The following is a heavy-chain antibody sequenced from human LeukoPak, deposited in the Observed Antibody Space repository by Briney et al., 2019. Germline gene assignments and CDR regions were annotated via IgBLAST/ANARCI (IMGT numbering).Heavy chain of an antibody. CDR1: GGSFSGYY. CDR3: ARVGQPYYYYGMDV. J-gene: IGHJ6*02. Sequence: SETLSLTCAVYGGSFSGYYWSWIRQPPGKGLEWIGEINHSGSTNYNPSLKSRVTISVDTSKNQFSLKLSSVTAADTAVYYCARVGQPYYYYGMDVWGQGTTVTVSS. D-gene: IGHD6-13*01. CDR2: INHSGST. V-gene: IGHV4-34*01.